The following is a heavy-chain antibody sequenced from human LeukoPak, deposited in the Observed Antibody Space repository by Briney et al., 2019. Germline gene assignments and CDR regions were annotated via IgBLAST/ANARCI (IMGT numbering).Heavy chain of an antibody. D-gene: IGHD2/OR15-2a*01. CDR2: ISSSSNAI. V-gene: IGHV3-48*02. J-gene: IGHJ6*02. Sequence: PGGSLRLSCAASGFTFSGYSMNWVRQAPGKGLEWLSYISSSSNAIHYADSVKGRFHISRDKTKNSLYLQMNDLRDEDTAVYFCARDQDRSTESYGMDVWGQGTTVTVSS. CDR3: ARDQDRSTESYGMDV. CDR1: GFTFSGYS.